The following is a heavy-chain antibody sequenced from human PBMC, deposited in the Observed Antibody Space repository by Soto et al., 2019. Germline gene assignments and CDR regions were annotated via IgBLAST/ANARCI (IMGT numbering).Heavy chain of an antibody. Sequence: SETLSLTCTVSGGSISSSSYYWGWIRQPPGKGLEWIGSIYYSGSTYYNPSLKSRVTISVDTSKNQFSLKLSSVTAADTAVYYCARERGWYYDILTGSTEDYMDVWGKGTTVTVSS. CDR1: GGSISSSSYY. CDR3: ARERGWYYDILTGSTEDYMDV. CDR2: IYYSGST. D-gene: IGHD3-9*01. V-gene: IGHV4-39*02. J-gene: IGHJ6*03.